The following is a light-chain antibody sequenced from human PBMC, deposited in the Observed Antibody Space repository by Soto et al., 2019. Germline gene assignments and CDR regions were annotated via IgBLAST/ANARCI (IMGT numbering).Light chain of an antibody. J-gene: IGKJ1*01. CDR1: QSVGSTY. CDR3: QQYCDSPWT. Sequence: ELVLTQSPGTLSLSPGXRATLSCRASQSVGSTYLARYQQKPDQAPRLLIYGASSRATRITDRFSGSGSGTDFTPTISRLDPEAIAVYYCQQYCDSPWTFCQGTKV. V-gene: IGKV3-20*01. CDR2: GAS.